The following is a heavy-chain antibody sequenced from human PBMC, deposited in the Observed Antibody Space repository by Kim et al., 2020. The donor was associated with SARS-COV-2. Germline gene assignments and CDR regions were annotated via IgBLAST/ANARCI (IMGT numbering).Heavy chain of an antibody. Sequence: SETLSLTCAVYGGSFSGYYWSWIRQPPGKGLEWIGEINHSGSTNYNPSLKSRVTISVDTSKNQFSLKLSSVTAADTAVYYCARNKHDFWSGYYLDYWGQG. CDR3: ARNKHDFWSGYYLDY. J-gene: IGHJ4*02. CDR2: INHSGST. D-gene: IGHD3-3*01. V-gene: IGHV4-34*01. CDR1: GGSFSGYY.